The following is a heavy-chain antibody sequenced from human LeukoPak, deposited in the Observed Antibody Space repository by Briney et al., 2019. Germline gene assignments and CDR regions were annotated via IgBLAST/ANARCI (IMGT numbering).Heavy chain of an antibody. D-gene: IGHD2-2*01. CDR2: IKSKTYGGTT. CDR3: CRGLGPASAKCLL. CDR1: GFTFDDYA. Sequence: GGSLRLSCAASGFTFDDYAMHWVRQAPGRGLEWVGLIKSKTYGGTTDYAASVKGRFTISRDDSKSIAHLQLNSLKTEDTAVYYCCRGLGPASAKCLLWGQGTLVTVSS. V-gene: IGHV3-49*04. J-gene: IGHJ4*02.